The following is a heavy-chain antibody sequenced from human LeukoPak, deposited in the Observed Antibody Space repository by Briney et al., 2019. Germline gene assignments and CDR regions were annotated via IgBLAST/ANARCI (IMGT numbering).Heavy chain of an antibody. V-gene: IGHV3-23*01. D-gene: IGHD1-14*01. CDR1: RFAFSTYA. J-gene: IGHJ4*02. CDR2: ISSTGADT. Sequence: PGGSLRLSCAASRFAFSTYAMTWVRQAPGQGLEYVSTISSTGADTYYADSLKGRFTISRDTSKNTLYLQITSLRVEDTAVYYCANYRKPQGLDYWGQGNLVTVSS. CDR3: ANYRKPQGLDY.